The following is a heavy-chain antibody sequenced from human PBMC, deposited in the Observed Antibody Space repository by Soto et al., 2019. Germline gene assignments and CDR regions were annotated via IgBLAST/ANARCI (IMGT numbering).Heavy chain of an antibody. CDR2: MNPNSGNT. CDR3: ARSGYSRWGDYYMDV. V-gene: IGHV1-8*01. J-gene: IGHJ6*03. CDR1: GYTFTSYD. D-gene: IGHD6-13*01. Sequence: GASVKVSCKASGYTFTSYDINWVRQATGQGLEWMGWMNPNSGNTGYAQKFQGRVTMTRNTSISTAYMELSSLRSEDTAVYYCARSGYSRWGDYYMDVWGKGTTVTVSS.